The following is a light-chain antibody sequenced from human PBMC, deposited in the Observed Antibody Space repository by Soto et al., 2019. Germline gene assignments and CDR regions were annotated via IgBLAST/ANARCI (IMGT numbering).Light chain of an antibody. CDR3: QQRSNWLT. CDR2: DAS. Sequence: EIVLTQSPATLSLSPGERATLSCRASQSLSSYLSWYQQKPVHAPRLLIYDASNRATGIPARFSGSGSGTYFTLTISSLEPEDFAVYYCQQRSNWLTFGGGTKVDIK. V-gene: IGKV3-11*01. J-gene: IGKJ4*01. CDR1: QSLSSY.